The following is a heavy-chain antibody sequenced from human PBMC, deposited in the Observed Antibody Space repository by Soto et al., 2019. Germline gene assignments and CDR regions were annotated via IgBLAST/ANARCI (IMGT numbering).Heavy chain of an antibody. CDR2: TNAGNGNT. CDR3: ARGPGGPDGPGDY. D-gene: IGHD2-15*01. V-gene: IGHV1-3*01. Sequence: QVQLVQSGAEVKKPGASVKVSCKASGYTFTSYAMHWVRQAPGQRLEWMGWTNAGNGNTKYSQKFQDRVTITRDTSASTAYMELSSLRSEDTAVYYCARGPGGPDGPGDYWGQGTLVTVSS. J-gene: IGHJ4*02. CDR1: GYTFTSYA.